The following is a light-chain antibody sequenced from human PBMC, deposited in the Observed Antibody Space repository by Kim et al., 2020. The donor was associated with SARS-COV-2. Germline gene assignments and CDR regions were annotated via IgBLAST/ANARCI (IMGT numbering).Light chain of an antibody. J-gene: IGLJ3*02. V-gene: IGLV3-19*01. Sequence: AQGNTVTITCQSDRLRSNHATWYQQKRRQAPVVSIYGENNRPSGIPDRFSGSTSGDTGSLAITGAQAEDEADYFCNCRHSSGFHWVFGGGTQLTVL. CDR3: NCRHSSGFHWV. CDR2: GEN. CDR1: RLRSNH.